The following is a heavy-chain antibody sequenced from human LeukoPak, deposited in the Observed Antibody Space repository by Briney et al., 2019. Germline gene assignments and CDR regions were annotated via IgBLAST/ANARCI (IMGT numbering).Heavy chain of an antibody. D-gene: IGHD2-15*01. Sequence: GGSLRLSCAASGFTFSNAWMSWVRQAPGKGLEWVGRIKSKTDGGTTDYAAPVKGRFTISRDDSKNTLYLQMNSLKTEDTAVYYCTTQTFNLGYCSGGSCYPFDYWGQGTLVTVSS. J-gene: IGHJ4*02. CDR3: TTQTFNLGYCSGGSCYPFDY. V-gene: IGHV3-15*01. CDR2: IKSKTDGGTT. CDR1: GFTFSNAW.